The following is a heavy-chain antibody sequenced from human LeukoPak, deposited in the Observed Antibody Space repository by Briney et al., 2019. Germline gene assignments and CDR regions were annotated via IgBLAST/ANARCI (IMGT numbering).Heavy chain of an antibody. CDR1: GFTFSSYA. Sequence: GGSLRLSCAASGFTFSSYAMSWVRQAPGKGLEWVSAISGSGGSTYYADSVKGRFTISRDNSKNTLYLQMNSLRAEDTAVYYCAKAGFYGSGSYDLSVWDWGQGTLVTVSS. CDR3: AKAGFYGSGSYDLSVWD. J-gene: IGHJ4*02. V-gene: IGHV3-23*01. CDR2: ISGSGGST. D-gene: IGHD3-10*01.